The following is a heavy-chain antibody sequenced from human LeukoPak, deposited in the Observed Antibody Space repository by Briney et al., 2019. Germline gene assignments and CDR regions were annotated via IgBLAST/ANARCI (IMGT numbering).Heavy chain of an antibody. CDR3: ARGWHHGMDV. CDR1: GFTFSSYA. Sequence: GGSLRLSCAASGFTFSSYAMSWVRQAPGKGLEWGSAISGSGGSTYYADSVKGRFTISRDNSKNTLYLQMNSLRAEDTAVYYCARGWHHGMDVWGQGTTVTVSS. D-gene: IGHD2-15*01. CDR2: ISGSGGST. V-gene: IGHV3-23*01. J-gene: IGHJ6*02.